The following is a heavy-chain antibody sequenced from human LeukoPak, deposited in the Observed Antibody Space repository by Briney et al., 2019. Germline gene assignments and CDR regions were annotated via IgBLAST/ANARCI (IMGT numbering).Heavy chain of an antibody. CDR3: ARGPLRGMDV. D-gene: IGHD5-12*01. CDR1: GGSFSGYY. Sequence: SETLSLTRAVYGGSFSGYYWSWIRQPPGKGLEWIGEINRSGSTNYNPSLKSRVAISVDTSKNQFSLKLSSVTAADTAVYYCARGPLRGMDVWGQGTTVTVSS. CDR2: INRSGST. J-gene: IGHJ6*02. V-gene: IGHV4-34*01.